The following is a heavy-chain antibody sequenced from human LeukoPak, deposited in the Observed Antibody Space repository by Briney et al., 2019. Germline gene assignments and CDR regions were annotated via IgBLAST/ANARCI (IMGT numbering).Heavy chain of an antibody. Sequence: PGGSLRLSCAASGFTFSSCSMNWVRQAPGKGLEWVSSISSSSSYIYYADSVKGRFTISRDNAKNSLYLQMNSLRAEDTAVYYCARDGGEWIQLCTPYYMDVWGKGTTVTVSS. D-gene: IGHD5-18*01. CDR1: GFTFSSCS. CDR3: ARDGGEWIQLCTPYYMDV. V-gene: IGHV3-21*01. CDR2: ISSSSSYI. J-gene: IGHJ6*03.